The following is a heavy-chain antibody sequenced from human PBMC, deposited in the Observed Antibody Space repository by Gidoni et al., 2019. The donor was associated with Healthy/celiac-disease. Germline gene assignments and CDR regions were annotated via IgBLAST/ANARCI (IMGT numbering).Heavy chain of an antibody. CDR3: ARGRGLSVAGSKSGLYYFDY. D-gene: IGHD6-19*01. CDR1: GGSFSGYY. V-gene: IGHV4-34*01. Sequence: QVQIQQWGAGLLKPSETLSLTCAVYGGSFSGYYWSWIRQPPGKGLEWIGEIKHSGSTNYNPSLKSRVTISVDTSKNQFSLKLSSVTAADTAVYYCARGRGLSVAGSKSGLYYFDYWGQGTLVTVSS. J-gene: IGHJ4*02. CDR2: IKHSGST.